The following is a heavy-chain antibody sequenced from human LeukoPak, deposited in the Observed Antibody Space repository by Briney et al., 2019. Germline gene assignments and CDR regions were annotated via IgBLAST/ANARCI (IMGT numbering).Heavy chain of an antibody. J-gene: IGHJ1*01. Sequence: GGSLRLSCAASGFTFTNYWMSWVRQAPGKGPEWVAMIREDGGDIYYVGSVKGRFTISRDNAKNSLFLQMNSLRAEDAAVYYCVRDRGSGSAQTHEFFEHWGQGTLVTVSS. V-gene: IGHV3-7*01. CDR2: IREDGGDI. D-gene: IGHD1-26*01. CDR1: GFTFTNYW. CDR3: VRDRGSGSAQTHEFFEH.